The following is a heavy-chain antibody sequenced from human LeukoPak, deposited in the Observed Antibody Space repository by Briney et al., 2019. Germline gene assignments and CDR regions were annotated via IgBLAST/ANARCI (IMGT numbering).Heavy chain of an antibody. Sequence: GGSPRLSCAASGVIFSTYAMSWVRQAPGKGLEWVSVISGSGSSTFYADSVKGRFTISRDNSKNTLFLQMNSLRAEDTALYYCAKVVITNPPYYYYYGMDVWGHGTPVTVSS. J-gene: IGHJ6*02. CDR2: ISGSGSST. V-gene: IGHV3-23*01. CDR1: GVIFSTYA. CDR3: AKVVITNPPYYYYYGMDV. D-gene: IGHD3-22*01.